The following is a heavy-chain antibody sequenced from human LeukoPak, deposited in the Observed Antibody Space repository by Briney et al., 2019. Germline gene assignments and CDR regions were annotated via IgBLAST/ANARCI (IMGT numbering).Heavy chain of an antibody. V-gene: IGHV3-30*02. CDR1: GFTFSSYG. D-gene: IGHD3-10*01. CDR2: IRYDGSNK. J-gene: IGHJ4*02. CDR3: AKNGITMVRGVPGPFDY. Sequence: GGSLRLSCPASGFTFSSYGMHWVRQAPGKGLEWVAFIRYDGSNKYYADSVKGRFTISRDNSKNTLYLQMNSLRAEDTAVYYCAKNGITMVRGVPGPFDYWGQGTLVTVSS.